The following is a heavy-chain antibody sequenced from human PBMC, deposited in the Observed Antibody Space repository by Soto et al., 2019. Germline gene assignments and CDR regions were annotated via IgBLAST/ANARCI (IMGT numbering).Heavy chain of an antibody. Sequence: PSETLSLTCTVSGGSISSSNYYWGWVRQPPGKGLEWIGSFYYSGSTYYNPSLKSRVTISVDTSKNQFSLKLSSVTAADTAMYYCARGGYCSGASCAYMGHYYYYGMDVWGQGTTVTVSS. V-gene: IGHV4-39*01. J-gene: IGHJ6*02. CDR2: FYYSGST. CDR3: ARGGYCSGASCAYMGHYYYYGMDV. D-gene: IGHD2-15*01. CDR1: GGSISSSNYY.